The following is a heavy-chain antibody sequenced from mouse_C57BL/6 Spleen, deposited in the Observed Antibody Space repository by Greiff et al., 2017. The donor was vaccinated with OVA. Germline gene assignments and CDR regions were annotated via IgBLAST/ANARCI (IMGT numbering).Heavy chain of an antibody. CDR2: ISDGGSYT. CDR1: GFTFSSYA. CDR3: ARDMAYYSKKGYFDY. D-gene: IGHD2-5*01. Sequence: EVHLVESGGGLVKPGGSPKLSCAASGFTFSSYAMSWVRQTPEKRLEWVATISDGGSYTYYPDNVKGRFTISRDNAKNNLYLQMSHLKSEDTAMYYCARDMAYYSKKGYFDYWGQGTTLTVSS. V-gene: IGHV5-4*01. J-gene: IGHJ2*01.